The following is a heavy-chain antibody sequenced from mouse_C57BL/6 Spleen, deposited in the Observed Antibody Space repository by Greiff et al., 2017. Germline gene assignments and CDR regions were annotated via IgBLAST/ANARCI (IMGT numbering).Heavy chain of an antibody. CDR1: GFSLTSYG. J-gene: IGHJ3*01. CDR3: ARNGAGTGFAY. CDR2: IWSGGST. Sequence: VQGVESGPGLVQPSQSLSITCAVSGFSLTSYGVPWVRQSPGKGLEWLGGIWSGGSTDYNAAFISRLSISKKNSNSQVFFQMNSLQADDSAIFYCARNGAGTGFAYWGQGTPVTVSA. D-gene: IGHD3-3*01. V-gene: IGHV2-2*01.